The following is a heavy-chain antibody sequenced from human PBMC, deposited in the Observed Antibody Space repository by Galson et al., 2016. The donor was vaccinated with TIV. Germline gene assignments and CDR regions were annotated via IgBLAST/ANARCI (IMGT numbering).Heavy chain of an antibody. J-gene: IGHJ5*02. D-gene: IGHD2-2*01. V-gene: IGHV3-23*01. CDR2: INTFGAGT. CDR1: GFTFSDYA. CDR3: AKDAKYQMPRNWFDA. Sequence: SLRLSCAASGFTFSDYAMNWVRQAPGRGLEWVSSINTFGAGTYYADSVKGRFTISRDNSRNTLYLHMTGLRVEDTAFYYYAKDAKYQMPRNWFDAWGQGTLVTVSS.